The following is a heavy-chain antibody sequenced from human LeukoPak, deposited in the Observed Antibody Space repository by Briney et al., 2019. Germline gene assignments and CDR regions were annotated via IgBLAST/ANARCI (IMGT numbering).Heavy chain of an antibody. CDR3: ARDRWDSSGYYSLDY. D-gene: IGHD3-22*01. V-gene: IGHV4-59*01. J-gene: IGHJ4*02. CDR2: IYYSGSI. CDR1: GGSISSYY. Sequence: SETLSLTCTVSGGSISSYYWSWLRQPPGKGLEWIGYIYYSGSINYNPSLKSRVTISVDTSKNQFSLKLSSVTAADTAVYYCARDRWDSSGYYSLDYWGQGTLVTVAS.